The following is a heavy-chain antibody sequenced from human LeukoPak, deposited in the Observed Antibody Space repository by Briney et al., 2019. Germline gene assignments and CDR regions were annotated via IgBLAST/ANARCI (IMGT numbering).Heavy chain of an antibody. CDR3: AREVQLEWDYYYGMDV. CDR1: GGSISSGGYY. V-gene: IGHV4-31*03. D-gene: IGHD5-18*01. CDR2: IYYSGST. Sequence: PSQTLSLTCTVSGGSISSGGYYWSWIRQHPGKGLEWIGYIYYSGSTYYNPSLKSRVTISVDTSKNQFSLKPSSVTAADTAVYYCAREVQLEWDYYYGMDVWGQGTTVTVS. J-gene: IGHJ6*02.